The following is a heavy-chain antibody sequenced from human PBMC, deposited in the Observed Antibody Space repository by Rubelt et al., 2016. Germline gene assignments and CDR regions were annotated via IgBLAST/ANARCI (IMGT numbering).Heavy chain of an antibody. Sequence: QVQLQESGPGLVKPSETLSLTCTVSGGSISSYYWSWIRQPPGKGLEWIGYIYYSGSTNYNPSLKSRVTISVDTSKNQFSLKLSSVTAADTAVYYCAGEVSRGWYDYWGQGTRVTVSA. D-gene: IGHD6-19*01. V-gene: IGHV4-59*01. CDR2: IYYSGST. CDR1: GGSISSYY. CDR3: AGEVSRGWYDY. J-gene: IGHJ4*03.